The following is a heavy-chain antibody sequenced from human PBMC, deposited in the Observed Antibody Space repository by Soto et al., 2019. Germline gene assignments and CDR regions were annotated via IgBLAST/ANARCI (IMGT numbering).Heavy chain of an antibody. V-gene: IGHV1-58*02. D-gene: IGHD3-22*01. CDR2: IVVGSGNT. J-gene: IGHJ4*02. CDR1: GFTFTNST. Sequence: ASVKVSCKASGFTFTNSTMQWVRQARGQRLEWIGWIVVGSGNTNYAQKFQERVTITRDMSTSTAYMELSSLRSEDTAVYYCAAGPLFYYDRSGDYFDYWGQGTLVTVSS. CDR3: AAGPLFYYDRSGDYFDY.